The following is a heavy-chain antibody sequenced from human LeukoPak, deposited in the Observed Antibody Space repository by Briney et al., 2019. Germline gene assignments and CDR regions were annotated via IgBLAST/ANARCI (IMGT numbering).Heavy chain of an antibody. CDR1: GFTFSSYS. CDR2: ISSSSSYI. CDR3: ARDGVWFRELPFDY. J-gene: IGHJ4*02. D-gene: IGHD3-10*01. Sequence: PGGSLRLSCAASGFTFSSYSMNWVRQAPGKGLEWVSSISSSSSYIYYADSVEGRFTISRDNAKNSLYLQMNSLRAEDTAVYYCARDGVWFRELPFDYWGQGTLVTVSS. V-gene: IGHV3-21*01.